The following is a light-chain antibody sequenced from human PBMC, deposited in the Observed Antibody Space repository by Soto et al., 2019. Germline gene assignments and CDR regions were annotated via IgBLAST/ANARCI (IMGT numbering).Light chain of an antibody. CDR3: ETWDSNTRV. J-gene: IGLJ2*01. Sequence: QPVLTQSSSASASLGSSVKLTCTLSSGHSSYIIAWHQQQPGKAPRYLMKLEGSGSYNKGSGVPARFSGSSSGADRYLTISTLQFDDEADYYCETWDSNTRVFGGGTQLTVL. CDR2: LEGSGSY. V-gene: IGLV4-60*02. CDR1: SGHSSYI.